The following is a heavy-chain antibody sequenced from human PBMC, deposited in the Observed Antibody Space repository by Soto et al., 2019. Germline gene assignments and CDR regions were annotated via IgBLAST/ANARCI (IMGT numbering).Heavy chain of an antibody. D-gene: IGHD1-26*01. CDR1: GFTFSSYA. V-gene: IGHV3-23*01. Sequence: GGSLRLSCVASGFTFSSYAMSWARQAPGKGLEWVSAISGSGGSTYYADSVKGRFTISRDNSKNTLYLQMNSLRAEDTAVYYCAKEGGSYFFDYYYGMDVWGQGTTVTVSS. CDR2: ISGSGGST. J-gene: IGHJ6*02. CDR3: AKEGGSYFFDYYYGMDV.